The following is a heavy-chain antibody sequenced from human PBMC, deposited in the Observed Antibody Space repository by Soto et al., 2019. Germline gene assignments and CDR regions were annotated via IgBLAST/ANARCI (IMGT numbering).Heavy chain of an antibody. CDR3: ASFDGTLVRGCLSSPYEMDV. CDR2: IIPTFGTG. Sequence: QVLLVQSGPEVKKPGSSVKVSCKASGGTFNNYAINWVRQAPGKGLEWMGGIIPTFGTGNHAQKFQGRVKITADESTTTAYMELNSLRSEDTAIYYCASFDGTLVRGCLSSPYEMDVLGQGTTVIVSS. V-gene: IGHV1-69*01. CDR1: GGTFNNYA. D-gene: IGHD3-10*01. J-gene: IGHJ6*02.